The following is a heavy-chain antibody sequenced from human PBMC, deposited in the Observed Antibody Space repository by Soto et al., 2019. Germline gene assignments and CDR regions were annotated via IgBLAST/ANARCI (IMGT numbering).Heavy chain of an antibody. CDR2: IKSKTDGGAT. CDR3: TTERRYYYDSGGY. D-gene: IGHD3-22*01. CDR1: GFTFGTYG. Sequence: EQLVESGGGVVQPGRSLRLSCAASGFTFGTYGMHWVRQAPGKGLEWVGHIKSKTDGGATDYAAPVRGRFTISRDDSKNTLFLQMNSLKTEDTGVYYCTTERRYYYDSGGYWGQGTLVTVSS. V-gene: IGHV3-15*05. J-gene: IGHJ4*02.